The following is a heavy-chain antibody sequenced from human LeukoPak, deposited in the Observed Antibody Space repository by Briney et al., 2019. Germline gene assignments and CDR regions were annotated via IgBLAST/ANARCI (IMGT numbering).Heavy chain of an antibody. CDR1: GFALSGYW. Sequence: GGSLRLSCAASGFALSGYWMHWVRQAPGQGLVWVSRSKYDGSSATYADPVKGRFTVSRDNAKNTLYLQMNSLRDEDTAVYYCAKSDYFDYWGQGTLVTVSS. CDR2: SKYDGSSA. J-gene: IGHJ4*02. CDR3: AKSDYFDY. V-gene: IGHV3-74*03.